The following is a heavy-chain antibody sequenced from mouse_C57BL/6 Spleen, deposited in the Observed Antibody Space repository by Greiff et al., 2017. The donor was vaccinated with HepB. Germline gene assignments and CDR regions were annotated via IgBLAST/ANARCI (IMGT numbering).Heavy chain of an antibody. Sequence: VQLQQSGAELVRPGTSVKVSCKASGYAFTNYLIEWVKQRPGQGLEWIGVINPGSGGTNYNEKFKGKATLTADKSSSTAYMQLSSLTSEDSAVYFCARSSYRDYYAMDYWGQGTSVTVSS. D-gene: IGHD2-10*01. V-gene: IGHV1-54*01. CDR2: INPGSGGT. J-gene: IGHJ4*01. CDR3: ARSSYRDYYAMDY. CDR1: GYAFTNYL.